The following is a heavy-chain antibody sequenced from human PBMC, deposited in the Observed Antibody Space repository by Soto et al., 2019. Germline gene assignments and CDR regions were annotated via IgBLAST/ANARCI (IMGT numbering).Heavy chain of an antibody. CDR1: GFTFSSYA. V-gene: IGHV3-23*01. CDR3: ARGPRYCSGYSCDYYMAV. J-gene: IGHJ6*03. D-gene: IGHD2-15*01. Sequence: EVQLLESGGGLVQPGGSLRLSCAASGFTFSSYAMSWVRQAPGKGLEWVSAISGSAATTFYADSVKGRFTVSRDNSKNTLYLQMHSLRAEDTAVYYCARGPRYCSGYSCDYYMAVWGNGTAVPVSS. CDR2: ISGSAATT.